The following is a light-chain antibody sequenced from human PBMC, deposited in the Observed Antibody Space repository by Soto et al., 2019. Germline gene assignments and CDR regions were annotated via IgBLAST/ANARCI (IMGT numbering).Light chain of an antibody. CDR3: SSFERSGTRV. J-gene: IGLJ3*02. Sequence: QSALTQPASVSGSPGQSIAISCTGTNSDVGGYNYVSWYQQFPSKAPQLLIYEVSVRPSGISNRFSGSKSGNTASLTISGLQAEDEAVYYCSSFERSGTRVIGGGTKVTVL. CDR1: NSDVGGYNY. CDR2: EVS. V-gene: IGLV2-14*01.